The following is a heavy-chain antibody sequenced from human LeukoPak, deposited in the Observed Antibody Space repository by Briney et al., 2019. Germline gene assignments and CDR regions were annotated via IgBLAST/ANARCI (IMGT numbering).Heavy chain of an antibody. CDR3: TIYCGGDSDWFDP. Sequence: TGGSLRLSCAASGFTFSTYWMSWVRQAPGKGLEWVANIKQDGNEKYYVDSVKGRFTISRDNAKNSLYLQMNSLRAEDTAVYYCTIYCGGDSDWFDPWGQGTLVTVSS. J-gene: IGHJ5*02. CDR2: IKQDGNEK. V-gene: IGHV3-7*03. CDR1: GFTFSTYW. D-gene: IGHD2-21*02.